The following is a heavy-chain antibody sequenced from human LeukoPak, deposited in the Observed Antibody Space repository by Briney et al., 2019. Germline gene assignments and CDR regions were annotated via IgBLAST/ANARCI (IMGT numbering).Heavy chain of an antibody. Sequence: PGGSLRLSCAASGFSFSTYEFHWVRHAPGKGLEWVSYISASGQTIYYADSVKGRFTISRGNAKNSLYLQMNSLRAEDTAVYYCAELGITMIGGVWGKGTTVTISS. CDR2: ISASGQTI. V-gene: IGHV3-48*03. CDR3: AELGITMIGGV. D-gene: IGHD3-10*02. CDR1: GFSFSTYE. J-gene: IGHJ6*04.